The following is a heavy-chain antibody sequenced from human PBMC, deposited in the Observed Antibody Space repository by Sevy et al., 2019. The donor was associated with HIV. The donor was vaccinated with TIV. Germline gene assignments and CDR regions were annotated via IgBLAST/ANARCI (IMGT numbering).Heavy chain of an antibody. D-gene: IGHD3-3*01. J-gene: IGHJ6*02. CDR1: GYSFRNYG. Sequence: ASVKVSCKASGYSFRNYGISWVRQAPGQGLEWMGWISDYYGDTDYAQNFQGRLTMTTDTSTSTAYMELRSLRSDDTAVYFCARKDFVSDRHLYSGMDVRGQGTTVTVSS. CDR3: ARKDFVSDRHLYSGMDV. V-gene: IGHV1-18*01. CDR2: ISDYYGDT.